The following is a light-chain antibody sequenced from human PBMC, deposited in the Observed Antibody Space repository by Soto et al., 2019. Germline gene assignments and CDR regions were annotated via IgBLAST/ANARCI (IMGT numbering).Light chain of an antibody. J-gene: IGKJ1*01. CDR2: GAS. V-gene: IGKV3-20*01. CDR3: QQYGSSPRT. Sequence: EIVLTQSPGTLSLSPGERATLSCRTSQSVSSSYLAWYQQKPGQAPRLLIYGASSRATGIPDRFSGSGSGTDFTLTISRLEPEEFAVYYCQQYGSSPRTFGQGTKLDIK. CDR1: QSVSSSY.